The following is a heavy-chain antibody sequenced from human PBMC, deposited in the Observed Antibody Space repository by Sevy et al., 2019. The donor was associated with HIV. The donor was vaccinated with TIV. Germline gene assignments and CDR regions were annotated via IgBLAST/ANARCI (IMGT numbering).Heavy chain of an antibody. D-gene: IGHD1-26*01. CDR2: ISYEGTET. CDR3: ARDGGYSVKWYPLY. J-gene: IGHJ4*01. V-gene: IGHV3-30-3*01. CDR1: GFAFSTHA. Sequence: GGSRRLSCAASGFAFSTHAMHWVRQAPGKGLEWVAVISYEGTETFYAASVEGRFTISRDNSKNMLSLQINSLRPEDTAVYYCARDGGYSVKWYPLYWGHGTLVTVSS.